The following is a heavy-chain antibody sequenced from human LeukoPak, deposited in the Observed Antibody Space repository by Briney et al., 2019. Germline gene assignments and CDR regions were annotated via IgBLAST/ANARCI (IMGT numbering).Heavy chain of an antibody. Sequence: GGSLRLSCAASGFTFSNYWMHWVRQAPGKGLVWVSRINSDGSSTTYADSVKGRFTISRDNGQNTLYLQMNSLRAEDTAVYYCAREGRGYSYAFGYWGQGTLVTVSS. CDR3: AREGRGYSYAFGY. V-gene: IGHV3-74*01. D-gene: IGHD5-18*01. CDR2: INSDGSST. CDR1: GFTFSNYW. J-gene: IGHJ4*02.